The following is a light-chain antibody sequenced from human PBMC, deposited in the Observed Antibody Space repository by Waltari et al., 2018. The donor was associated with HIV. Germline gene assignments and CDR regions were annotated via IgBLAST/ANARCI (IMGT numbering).Light chain of an antibody. Sequence: QSALTQPASVSGSPGQSVTISCTGTTSDFGPYHFVSWYQQHPGNVPKVLIYQLTIRPSGVPHRFSASRSGNTASLTISGLQAEDEAVYYCATHTADDTLAFGGGTKLTVL. J-gene: IGLJ3*02. CDR1: TSDFGPYHF. CDR3: ATHTADDTLA. V-gene: IGLV2-14*03. CDR2: QLT.